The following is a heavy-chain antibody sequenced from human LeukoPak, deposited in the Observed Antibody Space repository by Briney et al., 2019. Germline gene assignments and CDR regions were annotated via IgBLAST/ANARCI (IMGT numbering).Heavy chain of an antibody. CDR3: ARAFS. CDR1: GFSLSSQW. Sequence: GGSLRLSCAASGFSLSSQWMSWVRQAPGKGPEWAANIKEDGSQKSYVDSVKGRFTISRDNAKNSLYLQMNSLRAEDTAVYYCARAFSWGQGTLVTVSS. D-gene: IGHD3-16*01. CDR2: IKEDGSQK. J-gene: IGHJ5*02. V-gene: IGHV3-7*01.